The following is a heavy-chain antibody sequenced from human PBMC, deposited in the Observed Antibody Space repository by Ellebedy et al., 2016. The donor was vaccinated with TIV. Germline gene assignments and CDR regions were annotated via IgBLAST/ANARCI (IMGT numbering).Heavy chain of an antibody. V-gene: IGHV3-7*01. Sequence: GESLKISCAASGFTFSSYDMHWVRQAPGKGPEWVANIQQRGIEKNYVDSVKGRFTISRDNAKNSLYLQMNSLRVEDTAVYYCARGPATIFGVVKPLDCWGQGALVTVSS. J-gene: IGHJ4*02. CDR3: ARGPATIFGVVKPLDC. CDR1: GFTFSSYD. CDR2: IQQRGIEK. D-gene: IGHD3-3*01.